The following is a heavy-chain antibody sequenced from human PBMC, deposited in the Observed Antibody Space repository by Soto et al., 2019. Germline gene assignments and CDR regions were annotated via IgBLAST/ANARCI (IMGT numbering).Heavy chain of an antibody. Sequence: GESLKISCKGSGYSFTSYWIGWVRQMPGKGLEWMGIIYPGDSDTRYSPSFQGQVTISADKSISTAYLQWSSLKASDTAMYYCARSPNRGGYYYYYGMDVWGQGTTVTVSS. J-gene: IGHJ6*02. D-gene: IGHD3-10*01. CDR2: IYPGDSDT. CDR3: ARSPNRGGYYYYYGMDV. CDR1: GYSFTSYW. V-gene: IGHV5-51*01.